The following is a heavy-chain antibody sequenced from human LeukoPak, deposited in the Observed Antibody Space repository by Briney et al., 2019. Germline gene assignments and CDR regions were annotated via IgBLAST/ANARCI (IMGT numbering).Heavy chain of an antibody. CDR1: XXXFSXYA. J-gene: IGHJ1*01. CDR3: AQQLGYCSGGTCYFTY. D-gene: IGHD2-15*01. V-gene: IGHV3-23*01. CDR2: XSNSGGDT. Sequence: GSLRLSCAASXXXFSXYAMSXVRQAPGKXLEXVXAXSNSGGDTFYSDSGKGRFTIARDNSKNTLYLQMNSLRVDDTAVYYCAQQLGYCSGGTCYFTYWGQGTLVTVSS.